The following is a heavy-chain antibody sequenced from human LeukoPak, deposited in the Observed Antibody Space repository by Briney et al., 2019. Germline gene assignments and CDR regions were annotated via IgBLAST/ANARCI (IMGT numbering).Heavy chain of an antibody. CDR1: GFIFSSYG. V-gene: IGHV3-23*01. D-gene: IGHD1-1*01. Sequence: GGSLRLSCAASGFIFSSYGMSWVRQAPGKGLEWVSSISGSDVTKYYADSVKGRFTISRDNSKNTLYLQMNSLRAEDTAVYYCASRRRNWNGLYFDYWGQGTLVTVSS. J-gene: IGHJ4*02. CDR3: ASRRRNWNGLYFDY. CDR2: ISGSDVTK.